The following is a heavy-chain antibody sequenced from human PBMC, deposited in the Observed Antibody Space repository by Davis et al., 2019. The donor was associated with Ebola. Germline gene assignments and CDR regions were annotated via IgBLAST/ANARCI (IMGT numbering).Heavy chain of an antibody. D-gene: IGHD1-26*01. V-gene: IGHV3-30*03. CDR3: ARDHSGGRMKKGSFDY. CDR2: ISYDGSNK. Sequence: GESLKISCAASGFTFSSYGMHWVRQAPGKGLEWVAVISYDGSNKYYADSVKGRFTISRDNSKNTLYLQMNSLRAEDTAVYYCARDHSGGRMKKGSFDYWGQGTLVTVSS. CDR1: GFTFSSYG. J-gene: IGHJ4*02.